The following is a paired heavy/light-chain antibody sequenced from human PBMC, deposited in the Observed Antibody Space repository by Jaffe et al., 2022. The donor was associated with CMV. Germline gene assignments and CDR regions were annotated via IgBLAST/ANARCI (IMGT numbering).Light chain of an antibody. CDR2: YTN. Sequence: SYELTQPPSVSVSPGQTSSITCSGDNLGDKYPCWYQQKPGQSPVMVIYYTNKRPSGIPERFSGSKSGNTATLTIIGTQALDEADYYCQVWDSRAVVFGGGTKLTVL. V-gene: IGLV3-1*01. CDR3: QVWDSRAVV. J-gene: IGLJ2*01. CDR1: NLGDKY.
Heavy chain of an antibody. CDR1: GLSFSDYY. V-gene: IGHV3-11*01. J-gene: IGHJ6*02. D-gene: IGHD1-26*01. Sequence: QVQLVESGGGLVKSGGSLRLSCAASGLSFSDYYMAWIRQAPGKGLEWVSHITKTGHVTDYTDSVRGRFTISRDNTKNSLYLQMSSLRAEDTAVYYCARLQAGDSTYYYFYGLDVWGQGTTVTVSS. CDR3: ARLQAGDSTYYYFYGLDV. CDR2: ITKTGHVT.